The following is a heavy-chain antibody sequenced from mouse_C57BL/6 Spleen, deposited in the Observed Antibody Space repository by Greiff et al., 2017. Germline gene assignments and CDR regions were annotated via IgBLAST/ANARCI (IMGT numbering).Heavy chain of an antibody. CDR1: GFTFSSYT. Sequence: EVKLVESGGGLVKPGGSLKLSCAASGFTFSSYTMYWVRQTPEKRLEWVATISGGGGNTYYPDSVKGRFTISRDNAKNTLYLQMSSLRSEDTALYYCARHPQAYYSNYGYFDVWGTGTTVTVSS. CDR2: ISGGGGNT. D-gene: IGHD2-5*01. J-gene: IGHJ1*03. CDR3: ARHPQAYYSNYGYFDV. V-gene: IGHV5-9*01.